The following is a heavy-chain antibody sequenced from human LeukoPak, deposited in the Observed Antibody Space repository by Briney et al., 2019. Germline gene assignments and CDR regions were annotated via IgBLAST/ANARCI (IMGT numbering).Heavy chain of an antibody. Sequence: PSETLSLTCTVSGGSISSYYWSWVRQAPGKGLEWVSTVSDSGSTTFYADSVKGRFTISRDNSKNTLYLQVNSLRAEDTAVYYCAKAFSYGSGSHYSHFDSWGQGTLVTVSS. J-gene: IGHJ4*02. CDR2: VSDSGSTT. V-gene: IGHV3-23*01. CDR3: AKAFSYGSGSHYSHFDS. D-gene: IGHD3-10*01. CDR1: GGSISSYY.